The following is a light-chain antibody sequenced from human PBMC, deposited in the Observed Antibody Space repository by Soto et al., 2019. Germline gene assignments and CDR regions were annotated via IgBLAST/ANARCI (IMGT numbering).Light chain of an antibody. CDR1: SSDIGSNNY. CDR3: SSYTNTPRL. CDR2: EVS. J-gene: IGLJ3*02. V-gene: IGLV2-14*01. Sequence: QSALTQPASVSGSPGQSITISCTGTSSDIGSNNYVSWFQQRPGKAPTLIIYEVSNRPSGVSTHFSGSKSGNTASLTISGLLPEDEAEYYCSSYTNTPRLFGGGTKLTVL.